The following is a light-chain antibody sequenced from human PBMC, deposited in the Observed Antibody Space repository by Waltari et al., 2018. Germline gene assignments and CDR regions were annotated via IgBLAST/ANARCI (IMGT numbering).Light chain of an antibody. CDR1: QSVGVT. J-gene: IGKJ1*01. CDR3: QQYNLWPRT. Sequence: EIVMTQSPATLSVSPGERATLSCRASQSVGVTLAWYQQKPGQAPNLLIYDTSTRATGAPAKFSGSGSGTEFTLTISSLQSEDFAIYYCQQYNLWPRTFGQGTRVEIK. V-gene: IGKV3-15*01. CDR2: DTS.